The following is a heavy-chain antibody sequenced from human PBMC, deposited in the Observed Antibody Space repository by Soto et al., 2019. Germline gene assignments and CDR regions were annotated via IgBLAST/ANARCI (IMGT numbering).Heavy chain of an antibody. V-gene: IGHV6-1*01. J-gene: IGHJ4*02. CDR3: AKESGQPLSGYDLGPHIDY. CDR2: TYYRSKWYN. CDR1: GDSVSSNSAA. D-gene: IGHD5-12*01. Sequence: SQTLALTCAVSGDSVSSNSAAWNWIRQSPSRGLEWLGRTYYRSKWYNDYAVSVKSRITINPDTSKNQFSLQLNSVTPEDTAVYYGAKESGQPLSGYDLGPHIDYGGQGTRVTDSS.